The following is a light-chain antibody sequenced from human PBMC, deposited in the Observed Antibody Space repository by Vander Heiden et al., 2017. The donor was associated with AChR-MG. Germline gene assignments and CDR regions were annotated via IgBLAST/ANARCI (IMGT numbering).Light chain of an antibody. CDR3: QQDKSDPWT. J-gene: IGKJ1*01. CDR2: LAS. Sequence: DIQMTQSPSTLSASGGDTVTITCRASQSISTWLAWYQQKPGKAPKFLIYLASTVEDGVPSRFRGRGSGTEFSLTISILQPEDFATYYCQQDKSDPWTFGQGTKVEI. V-gene: IGKV1-5*03. CDR1: QSISTW.